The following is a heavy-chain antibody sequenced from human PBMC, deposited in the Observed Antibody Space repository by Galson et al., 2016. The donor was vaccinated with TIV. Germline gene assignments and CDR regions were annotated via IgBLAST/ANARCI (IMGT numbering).Heavy chain of an antibody. CDR1: GFSISSGYY. CDR2: IDHSGIT. V-gene: IGHV4-38-2*02. J-gene: IGHJ6*02. CDR3: ARDCTSTTCRLYYYGMDV. D-gene: IGHD2-2*01. Sequence: ETLSLTCTVSGFSISSGYYWGWVRQSPRKGLEWIGNIDHSGITYYNPSFKSRITISVDTSKNQISLTLNSVTAADTAVYYCARDCTSTTCRLYYYGMDVWGQGTTVTVSS.